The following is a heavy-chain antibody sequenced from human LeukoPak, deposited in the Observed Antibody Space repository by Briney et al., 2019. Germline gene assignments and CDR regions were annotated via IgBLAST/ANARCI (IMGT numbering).Heavy chain of an antibody. CDR2: ISDIGIGT. CDR1: GFIFSNYV. Sequence: GGSLGLSCAASGFIFSNYVMGWVRQAPGKGLELVSSISDIGIGTYYADSVKGRFTIFRDNSKNILYLHMNSLRAEDTAIYYCAKRGGGTMFAFDIWGQGTMVTVSS. D-gene: IGHD3-10*02. V-gene: IGHV3-23*01. J-gene: IGHJ3*02. CDR3: AKRGGGTMFAFDI.